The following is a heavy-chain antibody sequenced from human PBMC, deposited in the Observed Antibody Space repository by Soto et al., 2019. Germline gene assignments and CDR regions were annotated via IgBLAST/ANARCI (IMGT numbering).Heavy chain of an antibody. J-gene: IGHJ6*02. CDR3: ARAGVYYGMDV. CDR2: INIKSGDT. Sequence: ASVKVSCKASGYTFISFDVNWVRQAPGQGLEWLGWINIKSGDTAYAQSFQDWVTMTRDTSINTAYMELSRLRSDDTAVYYCARAGVYYGMDVWGQGTTVTVSS. CDR1: GYTFISFD. D-gene: IGHD3-10*01. V-gene: IGHV1-2*04.